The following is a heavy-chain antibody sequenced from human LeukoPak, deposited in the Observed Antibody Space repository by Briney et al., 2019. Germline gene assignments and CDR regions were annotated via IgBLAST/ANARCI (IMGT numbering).Heavy chain of an antibody. CDR1: GYTFTSYG. CDR3: ASHTVTHPAYDY. V-gene: IGHV1-18*01. D-gene: IGHD4-17*01. Sequence: ASVKVSCKASGYTFTSYGISWVRQAPGQGLEWMGWISAYNGNTNYAQKLQGRVTMTTDTSTSTAYMELRSLRSDDTAVYYCASHTVTHPAYDYWGQGTLVTVSS. J-gene: IGHJ4*02. CDR2: ISAYNGNT.